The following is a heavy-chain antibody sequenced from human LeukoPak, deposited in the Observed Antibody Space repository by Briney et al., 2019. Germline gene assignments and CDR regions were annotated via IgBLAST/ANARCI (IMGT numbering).Heavy chain of an antibody. J-gene: IGHJ3*02. V-gene: IGHV4-31*03. Sequence: SETLSLTCTVSGGSISSGGYYWSWIRQHPGKGLEWIGYIYYSGSTYYNPSLKSRVTISVDTSKNQFSLKLSSVTAADTAVYYCAREPQYYYDSSGYYYGAFDIWGQGTVVTVSS. CDR1: GGSISSGGYY. CDR2: IYYSGST. D-gene: IGHD3-22*01. CDR3: AREPQYYYDSSGYYYGAFDI.